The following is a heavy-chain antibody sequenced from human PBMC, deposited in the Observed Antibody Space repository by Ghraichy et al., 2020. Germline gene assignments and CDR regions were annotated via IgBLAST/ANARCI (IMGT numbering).Heavy chain of an antibody. CDR2: IRSKAYGGTT. D-gene: IGHD2-21*02. V-gene: IGHV3-49*03. CDR1: GFTFGDYA. J-gene: IGHJ4*02. CDR3: TREVVVTATRFYFDY. Sequence: GGSLRLSCTASGFTFGDYAMSWFRQALGKGMEWVGFIRSKAYGGTTEYAASVKGRLTISRDDFKSIASLQMNSLKTEDTAVYYCTREVVVTATRFYFDYLGQGTLVTVSS.